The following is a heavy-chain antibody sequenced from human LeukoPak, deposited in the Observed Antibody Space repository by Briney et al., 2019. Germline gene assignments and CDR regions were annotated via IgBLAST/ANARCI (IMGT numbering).Heavy chain of an antibody. CDR3: AKDAEDFGDSYFDH. Sequence: GRSLRLSCSASGFTFRNYGMHWVRQAPGKGLEWVAAIWYDGTHEFYVDSVKGRFTISRDNSKNTPFLEMNSLRAEDTAVYYCAKDAEDFGDSYFDHWGQGALVTVSS. D-gene: IGHD2-21*02. V-gene: IGHV3-33*03. CDR1: GFTFRNYG. J-gene: IGHJ4*02. CDR2: IWYDGTHE.